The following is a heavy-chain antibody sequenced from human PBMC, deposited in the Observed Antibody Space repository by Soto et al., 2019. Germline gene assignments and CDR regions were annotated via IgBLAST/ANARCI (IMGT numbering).Heavy chain of an antibody. V-gene: IGHV1-69*04. D-gene: IGHD3-10*01. CDR1: GGTFSSYT. J-gene: IGHJ5*02. CDR3: ARDLWFGEDKGWFDP. CDR2: IIPILGIA. Sequence: SVKVSCKASGGTFSSYTISWVRQAPGQGLEWMGRIIPILGIANYAQKFQGRVTITADKSTSTAYMELSSLRSEDTAVYYCARDLWFGEDKGWFDPWGQGTLVTVSS.